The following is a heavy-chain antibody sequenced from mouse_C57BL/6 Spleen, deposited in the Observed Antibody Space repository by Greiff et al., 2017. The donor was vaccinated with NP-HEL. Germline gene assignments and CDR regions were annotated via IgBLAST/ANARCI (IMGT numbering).Heavy chain of an antibody. CDR2: IHPNSGST. V-gene: IGHV1-64*01. J-gene: IGHJ1*03. CDR1: GYTFTSYW. Sequence: VKLQQPGAELVKPGASVKLSCKASGYTFTSYWMHWVKQRPGQGLEWIGMIHPNSGSTNYNEKFKSKATLTVDKSSSTAYMQLSSLTSEDSAVYYCARESTVVATRYFDVWGTGTTVTVSS. CDR3: ARESTVVATRYFDV. D-gene: IGHD1-1*01.